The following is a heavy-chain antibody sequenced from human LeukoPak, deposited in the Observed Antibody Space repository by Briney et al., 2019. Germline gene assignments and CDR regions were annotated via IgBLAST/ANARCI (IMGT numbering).Heavy chain of an antibody. Sequence: PGGSLRLSCAASGFTFSSYAMSWVRQAPGKGLEWVSGISGSGGTTYDAGSVRGRFTISRDNSKNTLYLQMNSLTAEDTAVYYRAKCMGSGNYYYYYYGMDVWGQGTTVTVSS. CDR3: AKCMGSGNYYYYYYGMDV. CDR1: GFTFSSYA. J-gene: IGHJ6*02. D-gene: IGHD3-10*01. V-gene: IGHV3-23*01. CDR2: ISGSGGTT.